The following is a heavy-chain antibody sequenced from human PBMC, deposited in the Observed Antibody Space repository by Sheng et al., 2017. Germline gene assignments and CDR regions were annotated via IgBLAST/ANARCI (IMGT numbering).Heavy chain of an antibody. V-gene: IGHV1-69*01. CDR2: IIPIFGTA. D-gene: IGHD1-26*01. CDR3: ASNRKKRIVGATLSFGN. CDR1: GGTFSSYA. Sequence: SGAEVKKPGSSVKVSCKASGGTFSSYAISWVRQAPGQGLEWMGGIIPIFGTANYAQKFQGRVTITADESTSTAYMELSSLRSEDTAVYYCASNRKKRIVGATLSFGNWGQGTLVTVSS. J-gene: IGHJ4*02.